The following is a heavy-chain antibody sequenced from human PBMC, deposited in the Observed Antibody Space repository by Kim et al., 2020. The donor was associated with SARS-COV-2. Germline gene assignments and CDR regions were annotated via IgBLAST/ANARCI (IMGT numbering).Heavy chain of an antibody. CDR3: EASDY. Sequence: ISDSGVRTHYADSVKGRFTISRDNYKSTLFLQMNSLRAEDTAVYYCEASDYWGQGSLVTVSS. CDR2: ISDSGVRT. V-gene: IGHV3-23*01. J-gene: IGHJ4*02.